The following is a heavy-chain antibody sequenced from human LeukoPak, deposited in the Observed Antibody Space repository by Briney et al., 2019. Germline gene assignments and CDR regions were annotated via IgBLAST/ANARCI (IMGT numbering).Heavy chain of an antibody. CDR3: AKGTGRYWTFFDS. V-gene: IGHV3-9*01. CDR1: GFTFDDYA. Sequence: QPGRSLRLSCAASGFTFDDYAMHWVRLAPGKGLEWVSGISWNSGSIDYAASVKGRFTISRDNAKNSLYLQMNSLRPEDTALFYCAKGTGRYWTFFDSWGLEPRSPSPQ. D-gene: IGHD1-26*01. CDR2: ISWNSGSI. J-gene: IGHJ4*01.